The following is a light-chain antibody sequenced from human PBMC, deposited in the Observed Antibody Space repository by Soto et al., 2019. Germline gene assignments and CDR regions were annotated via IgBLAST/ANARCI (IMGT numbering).Light chain of an antibody. J-gene: IGLJ3*02. Sequence: QSVLTQPPSASGTPGQRVTISCSGGSSNIGSNPVTWYQQVPGTAPKLLMYSTGRGPSGVPDRFSGSKSGTSASLAISGLQSEDEADYYCAAWDDSLNGWVFGGGTKLTVL. CDR2: STG. CDR1: SSNIGSNP. CDR3: AAWDDSLNGWV. V-gene: IGLV1-44*01.